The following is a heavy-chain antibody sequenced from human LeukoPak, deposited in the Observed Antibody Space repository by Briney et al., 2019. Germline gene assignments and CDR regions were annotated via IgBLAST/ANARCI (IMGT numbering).Heavy chain of an antibody. J-gene: IGHJ4*02. Sequence: PSQTLSLTCTVSGGSISSGGYYWSWIRQPPGKGLEWIGYIYHSGSTYYNPSLKSRVTISVDRSKNQFSLKLSSVTAADTAVYYCARVHYDILTGFDYWGQGTLVTVSS. CDR1: GGSISSGGYY. D-gene: IGHD3-9*01. CDR2: IYHSGST. CDR3: ARVHYDILTGFDY. V-gene: IGHV4-30-2*01.